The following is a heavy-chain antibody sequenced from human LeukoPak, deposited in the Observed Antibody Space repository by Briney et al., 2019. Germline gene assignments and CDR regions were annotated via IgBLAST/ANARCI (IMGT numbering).Heavy chain of an antibody. J-gene: IGHJ5*02. CDR1: GFTFSDYY. CDR2: ISSSSSYT. D-gene: IGHD4-17*01. CDR3: ARDLRSPWWFDP. Sequence: PGGSLRLSCAASGFTFSDYYMSWIRQAPGKGLEWVSYISSSSSYTNYADSVKGRFTISRDNAKTSLYLQMNSLRAEDTAVYYCARDLRSPWWFDPWGQGTLVTVSS. V-gene: IGHV3-11*05.